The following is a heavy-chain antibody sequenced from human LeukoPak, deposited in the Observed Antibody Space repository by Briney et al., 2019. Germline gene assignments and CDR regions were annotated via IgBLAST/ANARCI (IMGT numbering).Heavy chain of an antibody. J-gene: IGHJ5*02. CDR2: INNSGST. CDR1: GGSFSGYY. D-gene: IGHD3-22*01. CDR3: ARRYEGYYDSSGHNWFDP. Sequence: SETLSLTCAVYGGSFSGYYWNWIRQPPGKGLEWIGEINNSGSTNYNPSLKSRVTISVDTSKNQFSLKLSSVTAADTAVYYCARRYEGYYDSSGHNWFDPWGQGTLVTVSS. V-gene: IGHV4-34*01.